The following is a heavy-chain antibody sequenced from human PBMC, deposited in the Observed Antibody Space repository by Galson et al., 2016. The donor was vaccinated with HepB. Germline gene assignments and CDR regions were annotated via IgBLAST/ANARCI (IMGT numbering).Heavy chain of an antibody. CDR2: TYWKSEWFT. V-gene: IGHV6-1*01. Sequence: CAISGDSVSANNIAWNWVRQSPSGGLEWLGRTYWKSEWFTEYTVSLSGRLTIIPDTSRNRFTLQLNSMTPDDTAVYFCAGALRYFDRWYYGLDVWGPGTTVIVSS. D-gene: IGHD3-9*01. J-gene: IGHJ6*02. CDR3: AGALRYFDRWYYGLDV. CDR1: GDSVSANNIA.